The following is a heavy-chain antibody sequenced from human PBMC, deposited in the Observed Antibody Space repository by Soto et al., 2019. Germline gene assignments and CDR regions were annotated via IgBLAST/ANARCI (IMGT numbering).Heavy chain of an antibody. Sequence: QVQLVQSGAEVKKPGSSVKVSCKASGGTFSSYAISWVRQAPGQGLEWMGGIIPIFGTANYAQKFQGRVTITADESTSTAYMELSSLRSEDTAVYYCASRTPSRDGYNRGGVNWYFDLWGRGTLVTVSS. CDR3: ASRTPSRDGYNRGGVNWYFDL. CDR2: IIPIFGTA. D-gene: IGHD5-12*01. J-gene: IGHJ2*01. V-gene: IGHV1-69*01. CDR1: GGTFSSYA.